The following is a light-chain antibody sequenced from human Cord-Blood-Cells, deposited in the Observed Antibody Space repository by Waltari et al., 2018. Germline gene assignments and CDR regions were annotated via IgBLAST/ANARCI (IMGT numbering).Light chain of an antibody. V-gene: IGKV1-39*01. Sequence: DIQMTQSPSSLSASVGDRVTITCRASQSISSYLNWYQQKPGKAPKLLIYAASSLQSGVPSRFSGSGSGTEFTLTISSLQPEYFATYYCQQSYSTPRTFGQGTKLEIK. J-gene: IGKJ2*01. CDR1: QSISSY. CDR2: AAS. CDR3: QQSYSTPRT.